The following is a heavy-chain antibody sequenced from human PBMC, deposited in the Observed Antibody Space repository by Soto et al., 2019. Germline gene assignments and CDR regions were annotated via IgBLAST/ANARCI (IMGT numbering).Heavy chain of an antibody. CDR2: IYTSGST. J-gene: IGHJ4*02. D-gene: IGHD5-12*01. CDR3: AKYRRTDAEGYRLDF. V-gene: IGHV4-4*07. Sequence: PSETLSLTCTVYGGSISSYYWSWIRQPAGKGLEWIGRIYTSGSTNYNPSLKSRVTISVDMSNNQFSLMLTSVTAADTAVYYCAKYRRTDAEGYRLDFWGQGTLVTVSS. CDR1: GGSISSYY.